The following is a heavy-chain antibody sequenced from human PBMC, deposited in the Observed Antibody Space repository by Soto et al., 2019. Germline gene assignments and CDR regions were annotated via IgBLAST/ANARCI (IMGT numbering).Heavy chain of an antibody. Sequence: QVQLVESGGGVVQPGRSLRLSCAASGFTFSSYAMHWVRQAPGKGLEWVAVISYDGSNKYYEDSVKGRFTISRDNSKNTLDRQMNSLGTEDTAVYYRARGLIFHYMPLSGREGFGIWGQGTMVTVSS. CDR2: ISYDGSNK. V-gene: IGHV3-30-3*01. J-gene: IGHJ3*02. D-gene: IGHD4-4*01. CDR1: GFTFSSYA. CDR3: ARGLIFHYMPLSGREGFGI.